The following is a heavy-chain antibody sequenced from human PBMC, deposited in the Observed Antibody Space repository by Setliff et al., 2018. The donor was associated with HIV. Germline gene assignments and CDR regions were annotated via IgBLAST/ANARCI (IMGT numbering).Heavy chain of an antibody. V-gene: IGHV4-59*01. CDR1: GVSITYNY. CDR2: IHYSGAT. Sequence: SETLSLTCTVSGVSITYNYWTWIRQPPGKGPEWIGYIHYSGATAFNPSLNSRVTMSMDPSKNQVSLKMTSVTAADTAAYYYARVGHETGGAFDNWGQGTTVT. CDR3: ARVGHETGGAFDN. D-gene: IGHD3-16*01. J-gene: IGHJ3*02.